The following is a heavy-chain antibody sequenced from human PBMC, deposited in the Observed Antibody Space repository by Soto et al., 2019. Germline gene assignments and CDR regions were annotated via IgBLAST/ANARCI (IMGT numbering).Heavy chain of an antibody. J-gene: IGHJ3*02. V-gene: IGHV3-11*01. CDR3: ARDRLYEEWELPPDPDAFDI. Sequence: QVQLVESGGGLVKPGGSLRLSCAASGFTFSDYYMSWIRQAPGKGLEWVSYISSSGSTIYYADSVKGRFTISRDNAKNSLYLQMNSLRAEDTAVYYCARDRLYEEWELPPDPDAFDIWGQGTMVTVSS. D-gene: IGHD1-26*01. CDR2: ISSSGSTI. CDR1: GFTFSDYY.